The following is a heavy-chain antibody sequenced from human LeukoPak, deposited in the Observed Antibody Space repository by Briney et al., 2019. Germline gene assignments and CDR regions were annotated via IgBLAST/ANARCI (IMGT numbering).Heavy chain of an antibody. D-gene: IGHD3-22*01. J-gene: IGHJ4*02. Sequence: QIGGSLRLSCAASGFTFSSYAMSWVRQAPGKGLEWVSAISGSGGSTYYADSVKGRFTISRDNSKNTLYLQMNSLRAEDTAVYYCAKSPGGFNYYDSSGSWYYFDYWGQGTLVTVSS. CDR1: GFTFSSYA. CDR2: ISGSGGST. CDR3: AKSPGGFNYYDSSGSWYYFDY. V-gene: IGHV3-23*01.